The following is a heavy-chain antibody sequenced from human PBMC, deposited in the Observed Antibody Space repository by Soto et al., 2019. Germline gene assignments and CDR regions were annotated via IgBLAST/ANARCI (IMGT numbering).Heavy chain of an antibody. J-gene: IGHJ5*02. CDR2: IYYSGST. D-gene: IGHD2-2*01. CDR1: GGSISSGDYY. Sequence: QVQLQESGPGLVKPSQTLSLTCTVSGGSISSGDYYWSWIRQPPGKGLEWIGYIYYSGSTYYNPSLKSRVTIPETTPKNQFPRKLSSVTAPDTAVYYCAREGAYCMSTSCPSHVYNWFAPGGQETLVTVSS. V-gene: IGHV4-30-4*01. CDR3: AREGAYCMSTSCPSHVYNWFAP.